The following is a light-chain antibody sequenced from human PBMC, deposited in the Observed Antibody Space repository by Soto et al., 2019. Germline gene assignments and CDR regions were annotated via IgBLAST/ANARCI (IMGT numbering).Light chain of an antibody. V-gene: IGLV2-23*01. Sequence: QSVLTQPASVSGSPGQSITISCTGTSRDVGLYNLVSWYQQHPGRAPKLMISEGTKRPSSVSPRFSGSRSGNTASLTISGLQPEDEADYYCFSYAGSVTFVVFGGGTKLTVL. CDR3: FSYAGSVTFVV. CDR2: EGT. CDR1: SRDVGLYNL. J-gene: IGLJ2*01.